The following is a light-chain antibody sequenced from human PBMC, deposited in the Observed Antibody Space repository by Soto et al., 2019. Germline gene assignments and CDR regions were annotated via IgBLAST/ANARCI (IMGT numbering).Light chain of an antibody. CDR1: QYISSK. CDR3: QQYNSWPLT. J-gene: IGKJ4*01. Sequence: EIVMTQSPATLSMSPGERATLSCRASQYISSKVAWYQQIPGQAPRLLIYGASTRATGVPATFSGSGSGTEFTLSISLLQSAVYYCQQYNSWPLTFGGGTKVDIK. CDR2: GAS. V-gene: IGKV3-15*01.